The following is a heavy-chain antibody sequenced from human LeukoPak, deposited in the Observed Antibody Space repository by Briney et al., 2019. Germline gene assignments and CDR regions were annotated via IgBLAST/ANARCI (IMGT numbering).Heavy chain of an antibody. V-gene: IGHV3-33*01. CDR1: GFSFSNYC. J-gene: IGHJ4*02. CDR2: IWSDGSNQ. Sequence: GRSLRLSCAASGFSFSNYCMHWVRQAPGKGLEWVAVIWSDGSNQYYTDSVKGRFTISRDNSKNTLYLQMNSLRAGDTAVYYCARTYNIRYFDSWGQGTLVTVSS. CDR3: ARTYNIRYFDS. D-gene: IGHD3-9*01.